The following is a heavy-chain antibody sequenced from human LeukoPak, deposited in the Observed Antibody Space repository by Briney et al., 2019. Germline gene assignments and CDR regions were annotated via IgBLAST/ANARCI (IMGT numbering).Heavy chain of an antibody. Sequence: GGSLRLSCAASGFTFNYAWMSWVRQVPGKGLEWVGQTVSEIDGGTTDYAAPVKGRFTISKDDSKSTLYLQMNSLKIEDTAVYYCTTDEDWNYARKDVWGQGATVIVSS. CDR1: GFTFNYAW. D-gene: IGHD1-7*01. CDR3: TTDEDWNYARKDV. CDR2: TVSEIDGGTT. V-gene: IGHV3-15*04. J-gene: IGHJ6*02.